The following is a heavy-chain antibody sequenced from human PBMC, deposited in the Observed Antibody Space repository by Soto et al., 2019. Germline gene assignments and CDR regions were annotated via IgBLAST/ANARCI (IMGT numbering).Heavy chain of an antibody. Sequence: KPSETLSLTCTVSGGSISSGVYYWSWIRQHPGKGLEWIGYIYSSGSTNYNPSLKSRVSISVDTSKNQFSLNLSSVTAADTAVYYCARVGGYRLDYWGQGTLVTVSS. CDR1: GGSISSGVYY. V-gene: IGHV4-31*03. D-gene: IGHD3-16*02. CDR3: ARVGGYRLDY. CDR2: IYSSGST. J-gene: IGHJ4*02.